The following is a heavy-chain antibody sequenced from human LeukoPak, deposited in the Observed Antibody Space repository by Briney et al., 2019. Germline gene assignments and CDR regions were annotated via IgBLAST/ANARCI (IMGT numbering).Heavy chain of an antibody. CDR1: GFTFSSYA. D-gene: IGHD2-8*01. CDR2: ISGVST. CDR3: VKDICTSPRCLFHFDS. V-gene: IGHV3-23*01. J-gene: IGHJ4*02. Sequence: GGSLRLSCAASGFTFSSYAMSWVRQAPGKGLEWVSGISGVSTYYADSVKGRFTISRDNSKNVLYLQMNRLRAEDTAVYSCVKDICTSPRCLFHFDSWGQGTLVTVSS.